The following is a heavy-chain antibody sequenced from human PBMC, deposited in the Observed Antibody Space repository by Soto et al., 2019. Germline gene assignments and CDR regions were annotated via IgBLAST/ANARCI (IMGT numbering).Heavy chain of an antibody. D-gene: IGHD2-2*01. J-gene: IGHJ6*03. CDR1: GYTFTSYD. CDR3: ARGVYCSSTSGYGLSDYYYYYMDV. CDR2: MNPNSGNT. V-gene: IGHV1-8*01. Sequence: ASVKVACKASGYTFTSYDINWVRQATGQGLEWMGWMNPNSGNTGYAQKFQGRVTMTRNTSISTAYMELSSLRSEDTAVYYCARGVYCSSTSGYGLSDYYYYYMDVWGKGTTVSVSS.